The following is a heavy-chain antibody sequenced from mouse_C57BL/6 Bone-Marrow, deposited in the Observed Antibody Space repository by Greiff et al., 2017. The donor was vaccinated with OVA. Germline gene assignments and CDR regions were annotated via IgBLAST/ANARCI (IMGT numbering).Heavy chain of an antibody. CDR2: INPGSGGT. CDR1: GYAFTNYL. Sequence: VQLVESGAELVRPGTSVKVSCKASGYAFTNYLIEWVKQRPGQGLEWIGVINPGSGGTNYNEKFKGKATLTADKSSSTAYMQLSSLTSEDSAVYFCARRSSRGWYFDVWGTGTTVTVSS. V-gene: IGHV1-54*01. J-gene: IGHJ1*03. D-gene: IGHD1-1*01. CDR3: ARRSSRGWYFDV.